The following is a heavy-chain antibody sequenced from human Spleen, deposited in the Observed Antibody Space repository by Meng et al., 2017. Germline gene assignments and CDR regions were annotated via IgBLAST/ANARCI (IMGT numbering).Heavy chain of an antibody. D-gene: IGHD3-22*01. Sequence: GESLKISCAASGFTFSSYDMHWVRQATGKGLEWVSAIGTAGDTYYPGSVKGRFTISRDNSKNTLYLQMNSLRAEDTAVYYCAHTMIGPYAFDIWGQGTMVTVSS. V-gene: IGHV3-13*01. CDR3: AHTMIGPYAFDI. J-gene: IGHJ3*02. CDR2: IGTAGDT. CDR1: GFTFSSYD.